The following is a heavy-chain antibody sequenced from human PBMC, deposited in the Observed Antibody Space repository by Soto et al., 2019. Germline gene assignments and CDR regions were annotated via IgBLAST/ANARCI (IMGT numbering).Heavy chain of an antibody. J-gene: IGHJ5*02. V-gene: IGHV1-69*01. Sequence: QVQLVQSGAEVKKPGSSVKVSCKASGGTFSSYAISWVRQAPGQGLEWLGGIIPIFGTANYAQKFQGRVTITADESTSTADMELSSLRSEDTAVYYCAREGRRSIAAHGWFGPWGQGTLVTVSS. CDR2: IIPIFGTA. CDR3: AREGRRSIAAHGWFGP. CDR1: GGTFSSYA. D-gene: IGHD6-6*01.